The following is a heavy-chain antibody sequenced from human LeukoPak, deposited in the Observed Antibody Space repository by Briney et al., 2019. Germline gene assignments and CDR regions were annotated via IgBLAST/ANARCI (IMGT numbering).Heavy chain of an antibody. V-gene: IGHV4-4*02. Sequence: SETLSLTCAVSGVSISSNLWWTWVRQPPGKGLEWIAEIHHSGSINYNPSLKSRVTISVDKAKNQFSLKLSSVTAADTAVYYCARDFRRTPTKSRYWGQGTLVTVSS. CDR3: ARDFRRTPTKSRY. CDR1: GVSISSNLW. CDR2: IHHSGSI. J-gene: IGHJ4*02.